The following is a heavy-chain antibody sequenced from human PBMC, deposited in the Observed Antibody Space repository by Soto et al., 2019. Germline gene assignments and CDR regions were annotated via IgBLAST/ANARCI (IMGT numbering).Heavy chain of an antibody. V-gene: IGHV3-30-3*01. CDR3: ARDSYGMDV. J-gene: IGHJ6*02. Sequence: QVPLVESGGGVVQPGRSLRLSCAASGFTFNNYNMHWVRQAPGKGLEWVSFISYDGSTKYYTDSVKGRFTISRDSSQNTLYLQINSLRAEDTAVYYCARDSYGMDVWGQGTTVTVSS. CDR2: ISYDGSTK. CDR1: GFTFNNYN.